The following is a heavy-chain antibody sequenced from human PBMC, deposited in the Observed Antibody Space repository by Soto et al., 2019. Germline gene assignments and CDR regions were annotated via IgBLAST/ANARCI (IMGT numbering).Heavy chain of an antibody. D-gene: IGHD2-15*01. CDR3: ARVKVVVVAAKRRWFDP. J-gene: IGHJ5*02. V-gene: IGHV4-34*01. CDR2: INHSGST. CDR1: GGSFSGYY. Sequence: QVQLQQWGAGLLKPSETLSLTCAVYGGSFSGYYWSWIRQPPGKGLEWIGEINHSGSTNYNPSLKSRVTISVDTSKNQFSLKLSSVTAADTAVYYCARVKVVVVAAKRRWFDPWGQGTLVTVSS.